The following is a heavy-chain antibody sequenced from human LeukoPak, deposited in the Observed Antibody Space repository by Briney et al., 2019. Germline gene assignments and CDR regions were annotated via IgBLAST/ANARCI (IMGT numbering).Heavy chain of an antibody. D-gene: IGHD3-22*01. CDR1: GGTFSSYA. Sequence: ASVKVSCKASGGTFSSYAISWVRQAPGQGLEWMGGIIPIFGTANYAQKFQGRVTITADESTSTAYMELSSLRSEDTAVYYCARDLAYYDSSGYLDAFDIWGQGTMVTVSS. CDR2: IIPIFGTA. J-gene: IGHJ3*02. CDR3: ARDLAYYDSSGYLDAFDI. V-gene: IGHV1-69*13.